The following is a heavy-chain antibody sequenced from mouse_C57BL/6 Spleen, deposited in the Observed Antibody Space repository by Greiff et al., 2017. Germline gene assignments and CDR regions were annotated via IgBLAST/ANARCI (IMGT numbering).Heavy chain of an antibody. CDR2: INPNNGGT. V-gene: IGHV1-26*01. D-gene: IGHD2-3*01. Sequence: EVQLQQSGPELVKPGASVKISCKASGYTFTDYYMNWVKQSHGKSLEWIGDINPNNGGTSYNQKFKGNATLTVDKSSSTAYMELRSLTSEDSAVYYYAPPMVPPLDYWGQGTTLTVSS. CDR1: GYTFTDYY. J-gene: IGHJ2*01. CDR3: APPMVPPLDY.